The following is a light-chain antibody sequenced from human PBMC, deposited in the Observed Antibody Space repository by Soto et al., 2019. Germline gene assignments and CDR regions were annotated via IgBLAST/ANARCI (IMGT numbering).Light chain of an antibody. V-gene: IGKV3-15*01. CDR1: QSVSSN. Sequence: EIVMTQSPATLSVSPGERATLSCRASQSVSSNLAWYQQKPGQAPRLLIYGASTRATGIPARFSGSGSGTEFTLTISSLQSEDFAVYSCQQYKNWPPYTFGQGTKLEIK. CDR2: GAS. CDR3: QQYKNWPPYT. J-gene: IGKJ2*01.